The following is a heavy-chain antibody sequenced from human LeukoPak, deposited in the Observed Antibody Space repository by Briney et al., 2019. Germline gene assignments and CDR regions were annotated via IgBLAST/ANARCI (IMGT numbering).Heavy chain of an antibody. CDR3: AKDRGYCSSTSCYTRGFDP. CDR1: GFTFSTYA. CDR2: ISYDGSNK. J-gene: IGHJ5*02. Sequence: PGGSLRLSCAASGFTFSTYAMHWVRQAPGKGLEWVAVISYDGSNKYYADSVKGRFTISRDNPENTLYLQMNSLRAEDTAVYYCAKDRGYCSSTSCYTRGFDPWGQGTLVTVPS. V-gene: IGHV3-30-3*01. D-gene: IGHD2-2*02.